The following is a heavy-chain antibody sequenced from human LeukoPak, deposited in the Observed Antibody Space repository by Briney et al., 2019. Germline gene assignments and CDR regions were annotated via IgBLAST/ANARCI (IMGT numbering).Heavy chain of an antibody. CDR1: GGSFSGYY. Sequence: SETLSLTCAVYGGSFSGYYWSWIRQPPGEGLEWIGEINHSGSTNYNPSLKSRVTISVDTSKNQFSLKLSSVTAADTAVYYCARGKGYSYGRYYYGMDVWGQGTTVTASS. CDR3: ARGKGYSYGRYYYGMDV. D-gene: IGHD5-18*01. CDR2: INHSGST. J-gene: IGHJ6*02. V-gene: IGHV4-34*01.